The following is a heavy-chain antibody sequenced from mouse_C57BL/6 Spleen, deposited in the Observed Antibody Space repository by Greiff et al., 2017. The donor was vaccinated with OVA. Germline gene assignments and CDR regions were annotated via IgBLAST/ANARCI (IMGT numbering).Heavy chain of an antibody. Sequence: QVHVKQSGAELVRPGTSVKVSCKASGYAFTNYLIEWVKQRPGQGLEWIGVINPGSGGTNYNEKFKGKATLTADKSSSTAYMQLSSLTSEDSAVYFCARRDGNSYAMDYWGQGTSVTVSS. CDR2: INPGSGGT. V-gene: IGHV1-54*01. D-gene: IGHD2-1*01. J-gene: IGHJ4*01. CDR1: GYAFTNYL. CDR3: ARRDGNSYAMDY.